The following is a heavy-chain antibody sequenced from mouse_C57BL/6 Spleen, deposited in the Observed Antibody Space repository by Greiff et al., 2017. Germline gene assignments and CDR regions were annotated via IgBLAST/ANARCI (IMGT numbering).Heavy chain of an antibody. CDR2: IWSGGST. Sequence: QVQLKESGPGLVQPSQSLSITCTVSGFSLTSYGVHWVRQSPGKGLEWLGVIWSGGSTDYNAAFISRLSISKDNSKSQVFFKMNSLQADDTAIYYCARNGAYSNYGGLAYWGQGTLVTVSA. V-gene: IGHV2-2*01. D-gene: IGHD2-5*01. CDR3: ARNGAYSNYGGLAY. J-gene: IGHJ3*01. CDR1: GFSLTSYG.